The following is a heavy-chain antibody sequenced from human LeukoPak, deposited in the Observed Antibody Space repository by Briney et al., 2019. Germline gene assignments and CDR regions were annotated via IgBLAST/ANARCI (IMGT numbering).Heavy chain of an antibody. V-gene: IGHV3-23*01. D-gene: IGHD6-19*01. CDR2: IGGSGGNT. CDR3: AKSGSGWFLFDY. J-gene: IGHJ4*02. CDR1: GFTFSSYW. Sequence: PGGSLRLSCAASGFTFSSYWMSWVRQAPGRGLEWVSAIGGSGGNTYYADSVKGRFTISRDNSKNTLYLQMNSLRAEDTAVYYCAKSGSGWFLFDYWGQGTLVTVSS.